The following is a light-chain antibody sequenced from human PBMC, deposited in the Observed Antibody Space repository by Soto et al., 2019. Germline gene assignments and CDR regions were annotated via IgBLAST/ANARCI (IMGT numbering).Light chain of an antibody. CDR1: QDIREN. CDR3: QQYDNLPRT. V-gene: IGKV1-33*01. CDR2: GAS. Sequence: DIQMIQSPSSLSASVGDRVTITCQASQDIRENFNWFQQKPGKAPKLLMYGASSLETGVPSRFSGIGSGTDFTFTINSLQPEDIATYYCQQYDNLPRTFGQVTKVEIK. J-gene: IGKJ1*01.